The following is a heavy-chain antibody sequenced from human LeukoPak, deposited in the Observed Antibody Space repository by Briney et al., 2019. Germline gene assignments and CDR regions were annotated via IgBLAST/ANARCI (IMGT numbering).Heavy chain of an antibody. CDR2: IRNDGSHK. V-gene: IGHV3-30*18. CDR1: RFTFSNYW. J-gene: IGHJ6*02. CDR3: AKDRLTEAYGMEV. Sequence: GGSLRLSCVASRFTFSNYWMSWVRQAPGKGLEWVAVIRNDGSHKYYGDSVKGRFTISRDNSKDTLYLQINSLRPEDTAVYYCAKDRLTEAYGMEVWGQGTTVTVSS.